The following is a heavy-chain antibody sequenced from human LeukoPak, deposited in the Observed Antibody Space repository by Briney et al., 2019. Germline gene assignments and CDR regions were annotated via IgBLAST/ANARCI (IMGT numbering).Heavy chain of an antibody. CDR1: GFGVTNNY. CDR3: TRPHSRGREILN. CDR2: IYSVAST. J-gene: IGHJ1*01. V-gene: IGHV3-53*01. Sequence: GGSLRLSCAAFGFGVTNNYMSWVRQAPGKGLEFVSLIYSVASTYYADSVKGRFTISRDDSKNTVFLQMNSLGPGDTAIYFCTRPHSRGREILNWGQGALVTVSS. D-gene: IGHD3-10*01.